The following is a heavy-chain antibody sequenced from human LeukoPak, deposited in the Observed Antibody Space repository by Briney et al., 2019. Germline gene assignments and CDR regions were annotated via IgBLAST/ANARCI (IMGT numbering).Heavy chain of an antibody. Sequence: SETLSLTCAVYGGSFSGYYWSWIRQPPGKGLEWIGEINHSGSTNYNPSLKSRVTMSVDTSNNQFSLKLSSVTAADTAVYYCARGSTRDDYWGQGTLVTVSS. CDR3: ARGSTRDDY. D-gene: IGHD2-2*01. V-gene: IGHV4-34*01. J-gene: IGHJ4*02. CDR2: INHSGST. CDR1: GGSFSGYY.